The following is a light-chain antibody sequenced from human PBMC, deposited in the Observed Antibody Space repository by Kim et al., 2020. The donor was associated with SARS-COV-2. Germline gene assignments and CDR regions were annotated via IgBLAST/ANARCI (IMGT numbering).Light chain of an antibody. J-gene: IGLJ1*01. CDR2: QDN. CDR3: QAWDSSTAEGV. Sequence: SYELTQPPSVSVSPGQTASITCSGDKLGDKYACWYQQKPGQSPVLVIYQDNKRPSGIPERFSGSHSGNTATLTISGTQAMDEADYYCQAWDSSTAEGVFGIGTKVTVL. CDR1: KLGDKY. V-gene: IGLV3-1*01.